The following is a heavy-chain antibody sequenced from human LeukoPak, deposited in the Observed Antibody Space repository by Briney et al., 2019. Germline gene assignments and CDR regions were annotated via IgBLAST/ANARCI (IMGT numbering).Heavy chain of an antibody. CDR3: ARDGGYSYGSFDY. CDR2: ISSGGTTI. D-gene: IGHD5-18*01. CDR1: GFTFSSFE. V-gene: IGHV3-48*03. J-gene: IGHJ4*02. Sequence: GGSLRLSCAASGFTFSSFEMNWVRQAPGKGLEWVSYISSGGTTIYYADSVRGRFTISRDNAKNSLYLQMNSLRAEDTAVYYCARDGGYSYGSFDYWGQGTLVTVSS.